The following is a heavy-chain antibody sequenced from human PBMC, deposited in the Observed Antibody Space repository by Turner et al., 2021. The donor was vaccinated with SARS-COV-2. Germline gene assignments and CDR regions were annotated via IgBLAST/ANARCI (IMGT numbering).Heavy chain of an antibody. CDR1: GFTFSSYA. CDR2: ISGSGGST. CDR3: AKADRIMIVVVITLFDY. Sequence: EVQLLESGGGLVQPGGSLRLSCAASGFTFSSYAMSCVRQAPGKGLEWVAAISGSGGSTYYADSVKGRFTISRDNSKNTLYLQMNSLRAEDTAVYYCAKADRIMIVVVITLFDYWGQGTLVTVSS. D-gene: IGHD3-22*01. J-gene: IGHJ4*02. V-gene: IGHV3-23*01.